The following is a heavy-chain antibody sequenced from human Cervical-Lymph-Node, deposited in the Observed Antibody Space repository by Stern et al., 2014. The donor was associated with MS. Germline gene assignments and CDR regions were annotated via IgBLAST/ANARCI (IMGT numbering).Heavy chain of an antibody. CDR1: GGSIGRTSYY. D-gene: IGHD2-15*01. J-gene: IGHJ5*01. CDR2: IYYSGTT. V-gene: IGHV4-39*01. CDR3: ARHDIEVVVGATLSWFDS. Sequence: QVQLQESGPGLVKPSETLSLTCTVSGGSIGRTSYYWGWIRQPPGKGLEWIGSIYYSGTTHYNPSLQSRVTTSVDTSKNHFSLKLTSVTAADTAVYYCARHDIEVVVGATLSWFDSWGQGILVTVSS.